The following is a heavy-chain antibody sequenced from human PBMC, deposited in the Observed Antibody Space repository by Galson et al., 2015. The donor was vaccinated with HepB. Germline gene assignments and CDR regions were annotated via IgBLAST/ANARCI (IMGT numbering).Heavy chain of an antibody. D-gene: IGHD5-24*01. CDR1: GFTFSSYA. CDR3: AREGTWLQPYAY. V-gene: IGHV3-7*01. Sequence: SLRLSCAASGFTFSSYAMHWVRQAPGKGLEWVANIKQDGSDKYYVDSVKGRFTISRDNDKNSLYLQMNSLRAKDTAVYYCAREGTWLQPYAYWGQGTLVTVSS. CDR2: IKQDGSDK. J-gene: IGHJ4*02.